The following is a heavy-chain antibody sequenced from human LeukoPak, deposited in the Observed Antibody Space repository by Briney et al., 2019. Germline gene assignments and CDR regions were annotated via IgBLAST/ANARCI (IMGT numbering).Heavy chain of an antibody. V-gene: IGHV3-21*01. Sequence: GGSLRLSCAASGFTFSSYGMHWVRQAPGKGLEWVSSISTSSNYMYYADSVKGRFTIARDNAKNSLYLQMNSLRVEDTAVYYCARDLTMEAFDIWGQGTMVTVSS. CDR2: ISTSSNYM. CDR1: GFTFSSYG. CDR3: ARDLTMEAFDI. J-gene: IGHJ3*02. D-gene: IGHD4/OR15-4a*01.